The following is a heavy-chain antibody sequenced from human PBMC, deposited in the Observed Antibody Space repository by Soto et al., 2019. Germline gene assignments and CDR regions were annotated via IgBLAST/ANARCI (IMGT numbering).Heavy chain of an antibody. CDR2: INPNSGGT. D-gene: IGHD6-19*01. V-gene: IGHV1-2*02. Sequence: ASVKVSCKASGYTFTGYYMHWVRQAPGQGLEWMGWINPNSGGTNYAQKFQGRVTMTRDTSISTAYMELSRLRSDDTAIYYCAQNGQWLATPPVAWGQGSLVTVSS. CDR3: AQNGQWLATPPVA. J-gene: IGHJ4*02. CDR1: GYTFTGYY.